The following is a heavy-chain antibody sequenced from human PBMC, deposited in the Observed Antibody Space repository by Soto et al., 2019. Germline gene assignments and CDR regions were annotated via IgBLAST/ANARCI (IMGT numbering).Heavy chain of an antibody. CDR3: ARERGVGALYSYYYYGMDV. V-gene: IGHV1-69*13. CDR1: GGTFSSYA. D-gene: IGHD1-26*01. Sequence: VASVKVSCKASGGTFSSYAISWVRQAPGQGLEWMGGIIPIFGTANYAQKFQGRVTITADESTSTAYMELSSLRSEDTAVYYCARERGVGALYSYYYYGMDVWGQGTTVTVSS. CDR2: IIPIFGTA. J-gene: IGHJ6*02.